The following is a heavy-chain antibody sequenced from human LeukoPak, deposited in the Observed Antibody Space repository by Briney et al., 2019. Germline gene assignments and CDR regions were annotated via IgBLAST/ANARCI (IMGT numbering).Heavy chain of an antibody. Sequence: PSETLSLTCTVSGGSISSYYWSWIRQPPGKGLEWIGYIYYSGSTNYNPSLKSRVTISVDTSKNQFSLELSSVTAADTAVYYCARYNDYSIDWGQGTLVTVSS. CDR3: ARYNDYSID. J-gene: IGHJ4*02. V-gene: IGHV4-59*01. D-gene: IGHD4-11*01. CDR1: GGSISSYY. CDR2: IYYSGST.